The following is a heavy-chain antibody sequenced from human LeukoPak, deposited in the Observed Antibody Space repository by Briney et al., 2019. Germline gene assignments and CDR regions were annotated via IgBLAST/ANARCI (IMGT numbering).Heavy chain of an antibody. CDR1: GGSISSYY. Sequence: MSSETLSLTCTVSGGSISSYYWSWIRQPAGKGLEWIGRIYTSGSTNYSPSLESRVTISIDTSKNQFSLKLKSVTAADTAVYFCARVTIPIIWGAAEGRRENFYMDVWGKGTTVTVSS. D-gene: IGHD3-16*01. J-gene: IGHJ6*03. V-gene: IGHV4-4*07. CDR3: ARVTIPIIWGAAEGRRENFYMDV. CDR2: IYTSGST.